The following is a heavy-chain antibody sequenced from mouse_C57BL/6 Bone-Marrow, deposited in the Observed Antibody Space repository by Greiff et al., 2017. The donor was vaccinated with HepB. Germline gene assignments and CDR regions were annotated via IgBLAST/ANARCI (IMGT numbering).Heavy chain of an antibody. CDR1: GFTFSDYY. CDR3: ARALFITTVVRYFDV. D-gene: IGHD1-1*01. Sequence: EVKVEESEGGLVQPGRSMKLSCTASGFTFSDYYMAWVRQVPEKGLEWVANINYDGSSTYYLDSLKSRFIISRDNAKNILYLQMSSLKSEDTATYYCARALFITTVVRYFDVWGTGTTVTVSS. CDR2: INYDGSST. J-gene: IGHJ1*03. V-gene: IGHV5-16*01.